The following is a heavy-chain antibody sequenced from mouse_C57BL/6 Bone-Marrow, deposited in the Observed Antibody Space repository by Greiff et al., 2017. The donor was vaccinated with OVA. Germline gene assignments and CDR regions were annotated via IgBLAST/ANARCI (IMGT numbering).Heavy chain of an antibody. Sequence: QVQLQQPGAELVKPGASVKLSCKASGYTFTSYWMQWVQQRPGQGLEWIGEIDPSDSYTNYNQKFKGKATLTVDTSSSTAYMQLSSLTSEYSAVYYCARDLGWYFDVWGTGTTVTVSS. J-gene: IGHJ1*03. CDR1: GYTFTSYW. CDR3: ARDLGWYFDV. CDR2: IDPSDSYT. V-gene: IGHV1-50*01.